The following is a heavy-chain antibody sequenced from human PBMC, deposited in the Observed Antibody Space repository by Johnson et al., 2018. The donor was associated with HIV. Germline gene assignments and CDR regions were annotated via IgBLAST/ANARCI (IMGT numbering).Heavy chain of an antibody. CDR2: IRYDGSHK. CDR3: AKSESGWYPIRAFDI. CDR1: GFIFSTYG. Sequence: QVQLVESGGGVVQPGGSLRLSCAASGFIFSTYGMHWVRQAPGKGLEWVAFIRYDGSHKYYVDSVTGRLTISRENSKNTLYLQMNSLRAEDTAMYYCAKSESGWYPIRAFDIWGQGTMVTVSS. D-gene: IGHD6-19*01. J-gene: IGHJ3*02. V-gene: IGHV3-30*02.